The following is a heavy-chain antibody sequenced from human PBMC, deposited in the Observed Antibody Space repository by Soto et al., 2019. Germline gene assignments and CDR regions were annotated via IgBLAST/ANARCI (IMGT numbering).Heavy chain of an antibody. D-gene: IGHD2-21*01. CDR1: GGSISSSGYY. V-gene: IGHV4-31*03. J-gene: IGHJ4*02. CDR2: VYYSGST. Sequence: PSETLSLTCSVSGGSISSSGYYCTWIRQHPGKGLEWIGYVYYSGSTYYNPSLKSRVTISVDTSRNQFSLNLRSVTAADTAVYYCALDWGGHYHFDHWGQGTLVTVSS. CDR3: ALDWGGHYHFDH.